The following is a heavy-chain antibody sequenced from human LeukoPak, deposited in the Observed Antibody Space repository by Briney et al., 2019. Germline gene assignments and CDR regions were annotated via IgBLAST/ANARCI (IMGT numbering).Heavy chain of an antibody. CDR1: GFTFSSYS. CDR2: ISSGGTFM. V-gene: IGHV3-21*01. Sequence: PGGSLRLSCAASGFTFSSYSINWVRQAPGEGLEWVSSISSGGTFMYYADSVKGRFTISRGNAKKSVFLQMNSLRAEDSAVYYCAREPTGDYWGQGMLVTVSS. J-gene: IGHJ4*02. D-gene: IGHD1-1*01. CDR3: AREPTGDY.